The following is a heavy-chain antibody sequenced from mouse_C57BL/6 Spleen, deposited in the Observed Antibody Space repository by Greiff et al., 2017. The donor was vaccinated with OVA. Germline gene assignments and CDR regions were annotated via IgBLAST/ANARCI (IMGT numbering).Heavy chain of an antibody. CDR2: INPNNGGT. Sequence: VQLQQSGPELVKPGASVKISCKASGYTFTDYYMNWVKQSHGKSLEWIGDINPNNGGTSYNQKFKGKATLTVDKSSSTAYMELRSLTSEDSAVYYCARDWAGYYFDYWGQGTTLTVSS. D-gene: IGHD3-3*01. CDR3: ARDWAGYYFDY. V-gene: IGHV1-26*01. CDR1: GYTFTDYY. J-gene: IGHJ2*01.